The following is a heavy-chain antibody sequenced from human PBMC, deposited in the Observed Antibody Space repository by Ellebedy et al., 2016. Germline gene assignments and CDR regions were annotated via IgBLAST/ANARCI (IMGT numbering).Heavy chain of an antibody. V-gene: IGHV4-59*08. CDR3: ARNCSGGSCHHHAFDI. CDR1: GGSISSYY. Sequence: SETLSLTXTVSGGSISSYYWSWIRQPPGKGLEWIGSIYHSGSTYYNPSLKSRVTISVDTSKNQFSLKLSSVTAADTAVYYCARNCSGGSCHHHAFDIWGQGTMVTVSS. D-gene: IGHD2-15*01. CDR2: IYHSGST. J-gene: IGHJ3*02.